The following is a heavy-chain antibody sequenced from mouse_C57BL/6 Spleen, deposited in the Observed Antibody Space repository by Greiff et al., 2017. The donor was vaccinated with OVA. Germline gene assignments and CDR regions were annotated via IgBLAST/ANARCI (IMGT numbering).Heavy chain of an antibody. D-gene: IGHD2-4*01. CDR3: TRGRLRHAMDY. CDR1: GYTFTDYE. CDR2: IDPETGGT. V-gene: IGHV1-15*01. J-gene: IGHJ4*01. Sequence: QVQLKESGAELVRPGASVTLSCKASGYTFTDYEMHWVKQTPVHGLEWIGAIDPETGGTAYNQTFKGKAILTADKSSSTAYMELRSLTSEDSAVYYCTRGRLRHAMDYWGQGTSVTVAS.